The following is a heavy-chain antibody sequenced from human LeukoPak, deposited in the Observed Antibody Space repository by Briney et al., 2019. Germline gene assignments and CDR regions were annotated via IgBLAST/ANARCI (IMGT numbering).Heavy chain of an antibody. D-gene: IGHD2-21*02. CDR2: VSGSCGST. Sequence: PGGSLRLSCAASGFTFSNYAMSGVRQAPGKGREGGSTVSGSCGSTYYADSVKGRFTISRDNSTNTLYLQMNSLRAEDTAVYYCAKGSFTYCGGDCYPFDYWGQGTLVTVSS. V-gene: IGHV3-23*01. J-gene: IGHJ4*02. CDR3: AKGSFTYCGGDCYPFDY. CDR1: GFTFSNYA.